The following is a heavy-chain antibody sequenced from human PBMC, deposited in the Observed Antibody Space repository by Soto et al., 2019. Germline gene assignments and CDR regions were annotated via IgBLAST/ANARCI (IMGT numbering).Heavy chain of an antibody. CDR2: IYHTGNT. J-gene: IGHJ5*02. V-gene: IGHV4-34*01. CDR1: GGTFSGYD. CDR3: ARDYYDSSDYTTTWFDP. Sequence: SETLSLTCAVDGGTFSGYDWTWFRQPPGKGLEWIGSIYHTGNTYYNPSLRSRVTISVDTSKNQFSLKLTSVTAADTAVYYCARDYYDSSDYTTTWFDPWGQGTLVTVSS. D-gene: IGHD3-22*01.